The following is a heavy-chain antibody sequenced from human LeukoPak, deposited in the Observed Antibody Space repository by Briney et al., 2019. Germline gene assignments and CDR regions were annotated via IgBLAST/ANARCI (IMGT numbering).Heavy chain of an antibody. V-gene: IGHV3-21*01. CDR2: ISSSSSYI. D-gene: IGHD3-9*01. J-gene: IGHJ3*02. Sequence: PGGSLRLSCAASGFTFSSYSMNWVRQAPGKGLEWVSSISSSSSYIYYADSLKGRFTISRDNAKNSLYLQMNSLRAEDTAVYYCARDWYDNSDAFDIWGQGTMVTVSS. CDR1: GFTFSSYS. CDR3: ARDWYDNSDAFDI.